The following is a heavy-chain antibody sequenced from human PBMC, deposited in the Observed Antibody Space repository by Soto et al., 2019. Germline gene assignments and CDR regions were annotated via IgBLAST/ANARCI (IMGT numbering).Heavy chain of an antibody. Sequence: QVQLVQSGAEVRKPGASVTVSCRSSGDSFNDYYIHWVRQAPGQGFGWMGWINPNGGVTKYAQKFQGWVSMTGDTSIRTAYMQLSRVRSADTAVYYCGRESGGATATLDYYYFYLAVWGTGTTVTVSS. CDR1: GDSFNDYY. J-gene: IGHJ6*03. CDR2: INPNGGVT. V-gene: IGHV1-2*04. D-gene: IGHD5-12*01. CDR3: GRESGGATATLDYYYFYLAV.